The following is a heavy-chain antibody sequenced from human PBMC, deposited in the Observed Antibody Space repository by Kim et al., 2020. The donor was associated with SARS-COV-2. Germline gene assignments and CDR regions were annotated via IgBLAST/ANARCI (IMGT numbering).Heavy chain of an antibody. CDR2: VYYSGST. V-gene: IGHV4-4*02. J-gene: IGHJ4*02. CDR3: ARGPPVYSGIYYLDY. CDR1: GGSITRSNW. Sequence: SETLSLTCAVSGGSITRSNWWPWVRQPPGKGLEWIGGVYYSGSTTYNPSLKSRVTISVDKSKNQFSLKLTSVTAADTALYYCARGPPVYSGIYYLDYWGQGTLVTVSS. D-gene: IGHD1-26*01.